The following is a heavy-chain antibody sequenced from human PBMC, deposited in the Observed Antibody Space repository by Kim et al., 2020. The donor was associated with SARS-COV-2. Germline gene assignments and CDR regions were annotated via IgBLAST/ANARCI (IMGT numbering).Heavy chain of an antibody. D-gene: IGHD6-19*01. CDR3: AKPIAVTGTGGFDP. Sequence: AESVKCRFTISRDNAKNTLYLQMNSLRVEDTAVYYCAKPIAVTGTGGFDPWGQGTLVTVSS. V-gene: IGHV3-74*01. J-gene: IGHJ5*02.